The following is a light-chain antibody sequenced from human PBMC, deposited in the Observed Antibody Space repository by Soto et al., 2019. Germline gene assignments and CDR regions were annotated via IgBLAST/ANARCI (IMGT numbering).Light chain of an antibody. CDR2: KGS. CDR3: QQYAARSPWT. CDR1: QSLPSTW. J-gene: IGKJ1*01. Sequence: DVQMTQSPYTLSASVGDKVTITCRASQSLPSTWLAWFQKIPGKAPNVLIDKGSALASGVSSRFSGSGAGTAFTLTISSLQPDDSATFLCQQYAARSPWTFGQGTRV. V-gene: IGKV1-5*03.